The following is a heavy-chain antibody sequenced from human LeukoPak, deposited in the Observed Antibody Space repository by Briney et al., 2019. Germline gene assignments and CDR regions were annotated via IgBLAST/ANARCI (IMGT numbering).Heavy chain of an antibody. CDR3: ARDQYSGSYLGASDI. V-gene: IGHV1-69*04. Sequence: ASVKVSCKACGGTFSSYAISWVRQAPGQGLEWMGRIIPILGIANYAQKFQGRVTITADKSTSTAYMELSSLRSEDTAVYYCARDQYSGSYLGASDIWGQGTMVTVSS. CDR2: IIPILGIA. J-gene: IGHJ3*02. CDR1: GGTFSSYA. D-gene: IGHD1-26*01.